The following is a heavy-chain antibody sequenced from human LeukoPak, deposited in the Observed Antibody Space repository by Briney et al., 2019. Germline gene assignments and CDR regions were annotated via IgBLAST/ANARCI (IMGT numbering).Heavy chain of an antibody. CDR3: ARGGAQTNWFDP. D-gene: IGHD6-25*01. V-gene: IGHV4-39*07. CDR2: INHSGST. CDR1: GGSISSGGYY. J-gene: IGHJ5*02. Sequence: SETLSLTCTVSGGSISSGGYYWSWIRQPPGKGLEWIGEINHSGSTNYNPSLKSRVTISVDTSKNQFSLKLSSVTAADTAVYYCARGGAQTNWFDPWGQGTLVTVSS.